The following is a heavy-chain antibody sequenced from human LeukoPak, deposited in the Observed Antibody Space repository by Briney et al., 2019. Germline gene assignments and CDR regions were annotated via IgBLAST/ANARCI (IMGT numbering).Heavy chain of an antibody. V-gene: IGHV4-59*08. CDR3: ARHPFATPFDH. D-gene: IGHD2-15*01. J-gene: IGHJ4*02. CDR1: GGSISSFY. Sequence: SETLSLTCAVSGGSISSFYWSWIRQPPGKGLEWIGYVFYTGDTNSNPSLKSRVTMSLDTSKNQLSLRLTSVTAADTAVYYCARHPFATPFDHWGRGTLVTVSS. CDR2: VFYTGDT.